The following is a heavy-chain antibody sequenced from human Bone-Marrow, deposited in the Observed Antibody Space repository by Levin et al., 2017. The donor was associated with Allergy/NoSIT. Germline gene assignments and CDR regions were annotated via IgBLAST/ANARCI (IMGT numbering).Heavy chain of an antibody. CDR1: GFTFSNAW. CDR3: TTDPSGDEGLLDI. CDR2: IKIRTDGGAT. V-gene: IGHV3-15*01. D-gene: IGHD5-24*01. Sequence: GESLKISCATSGFTFSNAWMTWVRQAPGKGLEWIGRIKIRTDGGATDYAAPVEGRFTISRDDSKNTLYLHMNSLKIEDTGVYYCTTDPSGDEGLLDIWGQGILVRVSS. J-gene: IGHJ3*02.